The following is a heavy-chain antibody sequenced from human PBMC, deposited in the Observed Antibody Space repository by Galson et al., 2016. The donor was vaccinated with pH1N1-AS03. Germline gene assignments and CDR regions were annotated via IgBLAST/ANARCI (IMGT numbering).Heavy chain of an antibody. J-gene: IGHJ5*02. V-gene: IGHV1-8*03. D-gene: IGHD2-15*01. CDR2: TSPDSGNT. CDR1: GYTFTTYD. CDR3: ARGVVDCSGPACSGTLRFDP. Sequence: SVKVSCKASGYTFTTYDINWVRQAPGQGLEWMGWTSPDSGNTGYAPSFQGRVTITRDTSISTAYMELSSLGSEDTAVYYCARGVVDCSGPACSGTLRFDPWGQGTLVTVSS.